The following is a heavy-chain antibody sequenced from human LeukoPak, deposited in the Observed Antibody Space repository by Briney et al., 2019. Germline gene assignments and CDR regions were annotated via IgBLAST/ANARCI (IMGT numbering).Heavy chain of an antibody. CDR2: ISGSGGST. CDR1: GFTFSSYA. CDR3: AKQSAGSAAWYSLHYDF. D-gene: IGHD6-13*01. Sequence: PGGSLRLSCAASGFTFSSYAMSWVRQAPGKGLEWVSAISGSGGSTYYVDSVKGRFTISRDNSKDTLYLQMNGLRAEDTAVYFCAKQSAGSAAWYSLHYDFWGQGTLVTVSS. V-gene: IGHV3-23*01. J-gene: IGHJ4*02.